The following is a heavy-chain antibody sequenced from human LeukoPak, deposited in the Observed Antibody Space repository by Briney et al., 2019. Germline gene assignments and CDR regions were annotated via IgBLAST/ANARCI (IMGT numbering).Heavy chain of an antibody. CDR1: GDSVSSNSAA. D-gene: IGHD6-6*01. CDR3: ARDGSYSSSSGVSGY. CDR2: TYYRSKWYN. Sequence: SQTLSLTCAISGDSVSSNSAAWNWIRQSPSRGLEWLGRTYYRSKWYNDYAVSVKSRITINPDTSKNQFSLKLSSVTAADTAVYYCARDGSYSSSSGVSGYWGQGTLVTVSS. J-gene: IGHJ4*02. V-gene: IGHV6-1*01.